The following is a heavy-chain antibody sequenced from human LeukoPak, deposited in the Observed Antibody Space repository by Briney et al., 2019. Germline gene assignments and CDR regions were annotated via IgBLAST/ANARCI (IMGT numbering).Heavy chain of an antibody. D-gene: IGHD6-13*01. CDR3: ASYAAAGTIDWFDP. J-gene: IGHJ5*02. Sequence: PGGSLRLSCAASGFTFTNYDMHWVRQAPGKGLEWVAVISYDGSNKYYADSVKGRFTISRDNSKNTLYLQMNSLRAEDTAVYYCASYAAAGTIDWFDPWGQGTLVTVSS. CDR1: GFTFTNYD. CDR2: ISYDGSNK. V-gene: IGHV3-30*12.